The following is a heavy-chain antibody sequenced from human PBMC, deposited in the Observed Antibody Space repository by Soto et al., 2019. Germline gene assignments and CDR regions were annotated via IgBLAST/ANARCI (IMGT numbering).Heavy chain of an antibody. CDR3: ARGTDIVVVVAASY. V-gene: IGHV3-30-3*01. D-gene: IGHD2-15*01. J-gene: IGHJ4*02. Sequence: SLRLSCAASGFTFSSYAMHWVRQAPGKGLEWVAVISYDGSNKYYADSVKGRFTISRDNSKNTLYLQMNSLRAEDTAVYYCARGTDIVVVVAASYWGQGNLVPVCS. CDR2: ISYDGSNK. CDR1: GFTFSSYA.